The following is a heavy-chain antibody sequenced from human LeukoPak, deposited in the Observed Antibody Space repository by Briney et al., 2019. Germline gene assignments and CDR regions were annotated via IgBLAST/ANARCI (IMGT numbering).Heavy chain of an antibody. CDR2: IYHSGST. D-gene: IGHD3-22*01. Sequence: SETLSLTCTVSGGSFGGDYYWAWIRQPPGKGLEWIGSIYHSGSTYYNPSLKSRVTISVDTSKNQFSLKLRSVTAADTAVYYCARVVQSTDSSGFYLPEYFQHWGQGTLVTVSS. CDR3: ARVVQSTDSSGFYLPEYFQH. J-gene: IGHJ1*01. V-gene: IGHV4-38-2*02. CDR1: GGSFGGDYY.